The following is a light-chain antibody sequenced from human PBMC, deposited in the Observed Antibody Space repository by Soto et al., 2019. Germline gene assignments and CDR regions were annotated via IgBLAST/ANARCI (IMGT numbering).Light chain of an antibody. CDR1: SSNIGNNY. Sequence: QSVFTQPPSVSAAPGQKVTISCSGSSSNIGNNYVSWYQQLPGTAPKLLIYDNNKRPSGIPDRFSGSKSGTSATLGITGLQTGDEADYYCGTWDSSLSAVVFGGVTKLTVL. V-gene: IGLV1-51*01. CDR3: GTWDSSLSAVV. J-gene: IGLJ2*01. CDR2: DNN.